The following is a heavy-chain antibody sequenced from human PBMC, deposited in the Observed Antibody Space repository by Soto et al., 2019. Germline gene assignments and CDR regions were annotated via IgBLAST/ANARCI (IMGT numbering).Heavy chain of an antibody. J-gene: IGHJ3*02. CDR3: ARASNYDFWRGYIIRAFDI. V-gene: IGHV3-48*01. D-gene: IGHD3-3*01. CDR1: GFTFSSYS. CDR2: ISSSSSTI. Sequence: EVQLVESGGGLVQPRGSLRLSCAASGFTFSSYSMNWVRQAPGKGLEWVSYISSSSSTIYYADSVKGRFTISRDNAKNSLYLQMNSLRAEDTAVYYCARASNYDFWRGYIIRAFDIWGQGTMVTVSS.